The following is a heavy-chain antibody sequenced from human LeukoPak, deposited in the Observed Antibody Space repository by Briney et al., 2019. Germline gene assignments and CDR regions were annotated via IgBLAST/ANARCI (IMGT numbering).Heavy chain of an antibody. CDR3: ARGVDTAMAHFDY. V-gene: IGHV3-30*03. Sequence: PGRSLRLSCAASGFTFSSYGMHWVRQAPGKGLEWVAVISYEGSNTYYTDSVKGRFTISRDNSRNTLYLQMNSLRAEDTAVYYCARGVDTAMAHFDYWGQGTLVTVSS. CDR1: GFTFSSYG. J-gene: IGHJ4*02. D-gene: IGHD5-18*01. CDR2: ISYEGSNT.